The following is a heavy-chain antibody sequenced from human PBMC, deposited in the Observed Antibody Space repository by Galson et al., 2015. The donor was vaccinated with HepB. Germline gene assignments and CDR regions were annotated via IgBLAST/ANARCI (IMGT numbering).Heavy chain of an antibody. D-gene: IGHD4-11*01. CDR1: GFTFNDYA. CDR2: ISWNSGSI. V-gene: IGHV3-9*01. J-gene: IGHJ5*02. CDR3: AKDKYSNYVGNNWFDP. Sequence: SLRLSCAASGFTFNDYAMHWVRQAPGKGLEWVSGISWNSGSIGYVDSVKGRFTISRDNAKNSLYLQMNSLRAEDTAVYYCAKDKYSNYVGNNWFDPWGQGTLVTVSS.